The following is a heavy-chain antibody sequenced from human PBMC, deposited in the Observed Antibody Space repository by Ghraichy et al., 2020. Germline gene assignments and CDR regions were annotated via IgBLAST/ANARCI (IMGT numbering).Heavy chain of an antibody. J-gene: IGHJ6*02. CDR2: IYYGGNI. CDR3: ARKPGCGIDCFYGMDV. D-gene: IGHD1-14*01. Sequence: SETLSLTCTVSGGSISNKINYWGWIRQSPGGGLEWIATIYYGGNIYYNPSLKSRISTSIDTSKSQFSLRLTSVTAADTALYYCARKPGCGIDCFYGMDVWGQGTTVIVSS. CDR1: GGSISNKINY. V-gene: IGHV4-39*01.